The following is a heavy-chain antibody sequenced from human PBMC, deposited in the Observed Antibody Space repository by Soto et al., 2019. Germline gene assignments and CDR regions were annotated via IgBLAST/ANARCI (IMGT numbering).Heavy chain of an antibody. J-gene: IGHJ1*01. CDR2: IYYSESN. CDR1: GGSISSYY. Sequence: PSETLSLTCTVSGGSISSYYWSWIRQPPGKGLEWIGYIYYSESNNYNPSLKSRVTISVDTSKNQFSLKLSSVTAADTAVYYCAEGSGSYYFYFQHWGQGTLVTVSS. CDR3: AEGSGSYYFYFQH. D-gene: IGHD1-26*01. V-gene: IGHV4-59*01.